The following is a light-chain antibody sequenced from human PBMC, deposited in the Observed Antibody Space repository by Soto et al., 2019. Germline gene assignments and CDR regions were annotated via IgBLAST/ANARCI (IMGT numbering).Light chain of an antibody. CDR1: SSNIGAGFD. CDR3: QSYDSSLSGSV. V-gene: IGLV1-40*01. J-gene: IGLJ2*01. CDR2: GNS. Sequence: QLVLTQPPSVSGAPGQRVTISCTGSSSNIGAGFDVHWYQQLPGTAPKFLIYGNSNRPSGVPDRFSASKSGTSASLAITGLQAEDEADYDCQSYDSSLSGSVFGGGTKLTVL.